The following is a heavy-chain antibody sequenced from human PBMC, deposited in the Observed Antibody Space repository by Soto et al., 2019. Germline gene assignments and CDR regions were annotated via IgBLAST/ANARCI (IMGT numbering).Heavy chain of an antibody. V-gene: IGHV3-73*01. D-gene: IGHD2-2*01. CDR3: TRHCISTSCYYYYYYGMDV. Sequence: GGSLRLSCAASGFTFSGSAMHWVRQASGKGLEWVGRIRSKANSYATAYAASVKGRFTISRDDSKNTAYLQMNSLKTEDTAVYYCTRHCISTSCYYYYYYGMDVWGQGTTVTVS. CDR2: IRSKANSYAT. J-gene: IGHJ6*02. CDR1: GFTFSGSA.